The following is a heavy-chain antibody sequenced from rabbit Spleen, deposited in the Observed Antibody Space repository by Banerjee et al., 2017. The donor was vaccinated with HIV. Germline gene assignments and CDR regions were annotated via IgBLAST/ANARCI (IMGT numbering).Heavy chain of an antibody. CDR2: IYIGSGST. Sequence: QQQLVESGGGLVQPEGSLTLTCTASGFSFSNSDYMCWVRQAPGKGLEWIACIYIGSGSTYYASWAKGRFTGSKTSSTTVTLQMTSLTAADTATYFCARSSYRSGIGYYWGLWGPGTLVTVS. D-gene: IGHD1-1*01. J-gene: IGHJ4*01. CDR1: GFSFSNSDY. CDR3: ARSSYRSGIGYYWGL. V-gene: IGHV1S45*01.